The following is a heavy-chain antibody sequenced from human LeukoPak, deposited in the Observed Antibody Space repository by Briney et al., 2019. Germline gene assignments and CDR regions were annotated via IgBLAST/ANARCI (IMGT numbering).Heavy chain of an antibody. CDR3: ARVSRRYDYYYYYYMDV. CDR2: INHSGST. Sequence: PSETLSLTCAVYGGSFSGYYWSWIRQPPGKGLEWIGEINHSGSTNYNPSLKGRVTISVDTSKNQFSLKLSSVTAADTAVYYCARVSRRYDYYYYYYMDVWGKGTTVTVSS. V-gene: IGHV4-34*01. CDR1: GGSFSGYY. J-gene: IGHJ6*03. D-gene: IGHD1-1*01.